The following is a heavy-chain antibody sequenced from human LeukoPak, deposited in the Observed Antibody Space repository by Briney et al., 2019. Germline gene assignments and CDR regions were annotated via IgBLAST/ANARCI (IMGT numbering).Heavy chain of an antibody. CDR2: ISAYNGNT. CDR3: ARDTVTTADWFDP. D-gene: IGHD4-17*01. V-gene: IGHV1-18*01. Sequence: GASVKVSCKASGYTFTSYGISWVRQAPGQGLEWMGWISAYNGNTNYAQKLQGRVTMTTDTSTSTVYMELRSLRSDDTAVYYCARDTVTTADWFDPWGQGTLVTVSS. J-gene: IGHJ5*02. CDR1: GYTFTSYG.